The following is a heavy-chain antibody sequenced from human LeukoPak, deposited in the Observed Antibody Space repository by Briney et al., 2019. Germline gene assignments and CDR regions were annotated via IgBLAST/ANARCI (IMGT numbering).Heavy chain of an antibody. Sequence: GGSLRLSCAASGFTFSTYGMHWVRQAPGKGREWVAVIWYDGRNKYYADSVRGRFTIARDSSKNTLYLQMNSLRAEDKGVYYCARDRQLHYFDYWGQGTLVTVSS. CDR2: IWYDGRNK. V-gene: IGHV3-33*08. CDR3: ARDRQLHYFDY. J-gene: IGHJ4*02. D-gene: IGHD2-2*01. CDR1: GFTFSTYG.